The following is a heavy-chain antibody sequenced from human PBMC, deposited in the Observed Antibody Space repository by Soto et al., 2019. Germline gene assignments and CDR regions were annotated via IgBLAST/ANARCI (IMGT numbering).Heavy chain of an antibody. V-gene: IGHV3-23*01. J-gene: IGHJ3*02. CDR1: GFTFSTYA. D-gene: IGHD1-1*01. CDR3: AHPRGYGVFDAYDI. CDR2: ISASGDST. Sequence: GGSLRLSCAASGFTFSTYAMSWVRQAPGKGLGWVSAISASGDSTYSADSVKGRFTISRDNSMNALYLQMSSLRIEDTAVYYCAHPRGYGVFDAYDIWGQGTMVTVSS.